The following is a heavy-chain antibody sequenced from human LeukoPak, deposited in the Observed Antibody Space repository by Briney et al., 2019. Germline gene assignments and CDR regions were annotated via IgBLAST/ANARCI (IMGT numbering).Heavy chain of an antibody. D-gene: IGHD2/OR15-2a*01. CDR1: GYTFTGYY. V-gene: IGHV1-2*02. CDR3: AKLDSTGS. CDR2: INPNSGGT. Sequence: WASVKVSCRASGYTFTGYYMHWVRQAPGQGLEWMGWINPNSGGTNYAQKFQGRVTMTGDTSISTAYMELSSLRSDDTAIYYCAKLDSTGSWGQGTLVIVSS. J-gene: IGHJ5*02.